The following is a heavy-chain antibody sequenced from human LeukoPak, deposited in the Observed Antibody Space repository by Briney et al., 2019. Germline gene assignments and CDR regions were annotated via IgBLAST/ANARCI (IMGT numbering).Heavy chain of an antibody. J-gene: IGHJ6*02. CDR3: AKVLWFGELSNPMDV. CDR1: GFTVNTYA. CDR2: LSVGGGNT. Sequence: GGSLRLSCAASGFTVNTYAMTWVRQAPGKGLEWVSGLSVGGGNTFYADSVRGRFTISRDNSKNTLYLQMNSLRAVDTAVYYCAKVLWFGELSNPMDVWGQGTTVTVFS. V-gene: IGHV3-23*01. D-gene: IGHD3-10*01.